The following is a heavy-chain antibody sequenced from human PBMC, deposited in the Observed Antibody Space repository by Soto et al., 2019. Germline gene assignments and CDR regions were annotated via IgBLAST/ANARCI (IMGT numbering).Heavy chain of an antibody. V-gene: IGHV3-7*03. D-gene: IGHD3-16*01. Sequence: EVRLVASGGDSVQPGGSLRLSCAASGLTLSGYWMSWVRQAPGKGLEWVADINQDGSGEYYVDSVKGRFTMSRDNAKNSLYLFMHSLRAEDTAIYYCARVPSQESRYVWFDPWGQGTLVTVSS. CDR2: INQDGSGE. CDR3: ARVPSQESRYVWFDP. J-gene: IGHJ5*02. CDR1: GLTLSGYW.